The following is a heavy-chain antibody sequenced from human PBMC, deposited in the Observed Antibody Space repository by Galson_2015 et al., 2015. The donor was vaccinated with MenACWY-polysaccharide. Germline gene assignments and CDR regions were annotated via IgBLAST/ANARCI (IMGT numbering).Heavy chain of an antibody. D-gene: IGHD3-10*01. CDR2: IYWDNDK. J-gene: IGHJ4*02. CDR1: GFSLNTRGVG. V-gene: IGHV2-5*02. Sequence: PALVKPTQTLTLTCTFSGFSLNTRGVGVGWIRQPPGKALEWLALIYWDNDKRYSPSPKTRLTITKDTSKNQVFLAMTNVDPVDTATYYCAHGQYYYATSSFSYYFDVWGPGTLVTVSS. CDR3: AHGQYYYATSSFSYYFDV.